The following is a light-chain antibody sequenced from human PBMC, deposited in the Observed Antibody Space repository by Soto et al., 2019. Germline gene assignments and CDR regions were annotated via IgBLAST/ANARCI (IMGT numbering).Light chain of an antibody. CDR1: QSISTS. CDR2: AAS. CDR3: QQTHGIPYT. J-gene: IGKJ2*01. V-gene: IGKV1-39*01. Sequence: DIQMTQSPASLSASVGDRVTIACRASQSISTSVSWFQQTPGQAPELLIYAASSLQLGVPARFTGSGSGTDFTLTISGLQPEDFAIYYCQQTHGIPYTFGQGTKLEIK.